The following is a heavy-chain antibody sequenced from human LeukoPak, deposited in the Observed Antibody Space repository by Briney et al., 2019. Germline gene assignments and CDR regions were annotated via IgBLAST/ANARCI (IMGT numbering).Heavy chain of an antibody. CDR3: ARRDDYVWGSYRSIDLLY. V-gene: IGHV4-39*07. CDR2: INHSGST. D-gene: IGHD3-16*02. Sequence: PSETLSLTCTVSGDSISSSSYYWSWIRQPPGKGLEWIGEINHSGSTNYNPSLKSRVTISVDTSKNQFSLKLSSVTAADTAVYYCARRDDYVWGSYRSIDLLYWGQGTLVTVSS. CDR1: GDSISSSSYY. J-gene: IGHJ4*02.